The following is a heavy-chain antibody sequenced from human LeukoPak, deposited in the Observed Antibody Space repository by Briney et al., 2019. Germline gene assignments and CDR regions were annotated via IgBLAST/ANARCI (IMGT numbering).Heavy chain of an antibody. CDR2: VYSSVTT. CDR1: GGSIKSGTHY. Sequence: PSETLSLTCTVSGGSIKSGTHYWNWIRQPAGKGLEWIGRVYSSVTTTHNPSLTGRVTISLDTSKNRFSLELTSVTAADTAVYYCARSGYCSSTSCSFDAFDIWGQGTMVTVSS. CDR3: ARSGYCSSTSCSFDAFDI. D-gene: IGHD2-2*01. J-gene: IGHJ3*02. V-gene: IGHV4-61*02.